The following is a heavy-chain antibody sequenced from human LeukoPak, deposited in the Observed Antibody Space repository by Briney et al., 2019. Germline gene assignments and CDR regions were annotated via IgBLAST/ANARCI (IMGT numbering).Heavy chain of an antibody. J-gene: IGHJ5*01. CDR3: AKSDYSGNSDS. Sequence: GGSLRLSCAASGFTFSSYGMSWVRQAPGKGLEWVSAISGSGGSTYYTDSVEGRFTISRDNSENMLYLQMNSLRAEDTAVYYCAKSDYSGNSDSWGQGTLVTVSS. D-gene: IGHD4-23*01. CDR1: GFTFSSYG. CDR2: ISGSGGST. V-gene: IGHV3-23*01.